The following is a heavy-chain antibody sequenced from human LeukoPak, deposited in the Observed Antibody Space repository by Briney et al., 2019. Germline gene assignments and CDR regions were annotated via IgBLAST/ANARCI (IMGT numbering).Heavy chain of an antibody. J-gene: IGHJ4*02. D-gene: IGHD3-10*01. CDR2: INHSGST. CDR3: ARALWFGELSHFDY. V-gene: IGHV4-34*01. CDR1: GESFSGYY. Sequence: KTSETLSLTCAVYGESFSGYYWSWIRQPPGKGLEWIGEINHSGSTNYNPSLKSRVTISVDTSKNQFSLKLSSVTAADTAVYYCARALWFGELSHFDYWGQGTLVTVSS.